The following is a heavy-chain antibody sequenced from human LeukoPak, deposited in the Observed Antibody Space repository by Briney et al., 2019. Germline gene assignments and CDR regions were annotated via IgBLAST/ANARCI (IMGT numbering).Heavy chain of an antibody. V-gene: IGHV3-33*01. CDR1: GFTFSSYG. D-gene: IGHD3/OR15-3a*01. CDR3: ARVLDWPAVTDS. J-gene: IGHJ4*02. Sequence: GGSLRLSCAASGFTFSSYGMHWVRQAPGKGLEWVAVIWYDGSNKYYADSVKGRFTISRDNSKNTLYLQMNSLRAEDTAVYYCARVLDWPAVTDSWGQGTLVTVSS. CDR2: IWYDGSNK.